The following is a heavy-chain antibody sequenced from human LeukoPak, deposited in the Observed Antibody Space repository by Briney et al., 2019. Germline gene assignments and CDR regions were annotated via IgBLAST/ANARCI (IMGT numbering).Heavy chain of an antibody. J-gene: IGHJ4*02. CDR1: GGSFTGYS. CDR2: LNHNGNT. V-gene: IGHV4-34*01. Sequence: SETLSLTCAVYGGSFTGYSWRWIRQSPTKGLEWIGELNHNGNTYYNPSLKSRVIISVDTSKNQFSLNLTSVTAADTAVYYCARASVNGHTVTPTFDYWGQGALVTVSS. CDR3: ARASVNGHTVTPTFDY. D-gene: IGHD4-17*01.